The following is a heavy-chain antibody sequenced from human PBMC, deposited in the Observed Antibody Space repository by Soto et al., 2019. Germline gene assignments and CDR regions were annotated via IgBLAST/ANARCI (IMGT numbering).Heavy chain of an antibody. CDR3: AKHIGILTGTIDS. V-gene: IGHV3-23*01. D-gene: IGHD4-17*01. Sequence: EVQLLESGGGLVQPGGSLRLSCAASGFNFSIYAMTWVRQAPGKGLEWVSVIRGSGDSTYYADSLKGRFTVSIDNSKNSLYLQLNSLRAADTAVYYCAKHIGILTGTIDSWGQGTLVTVSS. CDR1: GFNFSIYA. CDR2: IRGSGDST. J-gene: IGHJ4*02.